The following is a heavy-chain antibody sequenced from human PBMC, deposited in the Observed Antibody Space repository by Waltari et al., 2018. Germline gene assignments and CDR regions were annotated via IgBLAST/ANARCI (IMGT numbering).Heavy chain of an antibody. V-gene: IGHV3-33*06. J-gene: IGHJ3*02. CDR1: EFTFRSYG. CDR3: AKDSSRSGSYGTFDI. CDR2: IWYDGSNK. Sequence: QVQLVESGGGVVQPGRSLRLSCAASEFTFRSYGMHWVRQTPGKGLEWVAVIWYDGSNKYYGDSVKGRFTISRDNSKNTLYLQMKSLRAEDTALYYCAKDSSRSGSYGTFDIWGQGTMVTVSS. D-gene: IGHD1-26*01.